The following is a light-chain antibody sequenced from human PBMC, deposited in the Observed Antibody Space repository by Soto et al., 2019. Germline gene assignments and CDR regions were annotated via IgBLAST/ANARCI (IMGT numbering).Light chain of an antibody. V-gene: IGLV2-11*01. CDR1: SSDVGDYNY. CDR2: DVS. Sequence: QSALTQPRSVSGSPGQSVTISCTGTSSDVGDYNYVSWDQQYPGKAPKLVIYDVSKRPSGVPDRFSGSKSGNTASLTISGLQAEDEADYYCGSFAGSYTFWVFGGGTKVTVL. CDR3: GSFAGSYTFWV. J-gene: IGLJ3*02.